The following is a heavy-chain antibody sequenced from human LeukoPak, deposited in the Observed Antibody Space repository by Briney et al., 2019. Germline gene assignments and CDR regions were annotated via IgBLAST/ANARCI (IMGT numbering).Heavy chain of an antibody. Sequence: GGSLRLSCAASGFTFSSYEMNWVRQAPGKGLEWVSYISSSSSTIYYADSVKGRFTISRDNAKNSLYLQMNSLRAEDTAVYYCARDLGGSGSFSTPHGYWGQGTLVTVSS. CDR2: ISSSSSTI. CDR1: GFTFSSYE. D-gene: IGHD3-10*01. V-gene: IGHV3-48*01. CDR3: ARDLGGSGSFSTPHGY. J-gene: IGHJ4*02.